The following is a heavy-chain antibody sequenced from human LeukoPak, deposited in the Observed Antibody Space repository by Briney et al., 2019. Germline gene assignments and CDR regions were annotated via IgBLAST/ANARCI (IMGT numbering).Heavy chain of an antibody. CDR3: TRLTPRDAFDI. J-gene: IGHJ3*02. CDR2: IRSKANSYAT. V-gene: IGHV3-73*01. CDR1: RFTFSGSA. D-gene: IGHD2-15*01. Sequence: SGGSLRLSCAASRFTFSGSAMHWVRQASGKGLEWVGRIRSKANSYATAYAASVKGRFTISRDDSKNTAHLQMNSLKTEDTAVYYCTRLTPRDAFDIWGQGTMVTVSS.